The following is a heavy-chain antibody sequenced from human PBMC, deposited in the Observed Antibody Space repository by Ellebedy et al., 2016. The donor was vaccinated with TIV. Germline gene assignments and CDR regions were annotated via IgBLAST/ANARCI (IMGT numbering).Heavy chain of an antibody. D-gene: IGHD2-2*02. CDR1: RFTFSSAA. Sequence: PGGSLRLSCAASRFTFSSAAMTWVRHAPGKGLDWVSSIRSGGGTSYADSVKGRFTISRDNSKNTFYLHMNSLRAEDTALYYCAKGYMSPFDYWGQGNLVTVSS. J-gene: IGHJ4*02. CDR2: IRSGGGT. V-gene: IGHV3-23*01. CDR3: AKGYMSPFDY.